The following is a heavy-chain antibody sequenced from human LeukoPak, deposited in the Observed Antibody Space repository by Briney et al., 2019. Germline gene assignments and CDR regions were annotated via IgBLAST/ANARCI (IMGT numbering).Heavy chain of an antibody. V-gene: IGHV3-23*01. CDR3: AKQPYQYVSGSPSWLDP. D-gene: IGHD3-10*01. CDR1: GFTFSSYA. J-gene: IGHJ5*02. Sequence: PGGSLRLSCATSGFTFSSYAMIWVRQAPGKGLEWVSGISDSGGSTYYADSVKGRFTISRDNSKNTLYLQMNTLRAEDTAVYFCAKQPYQYVSGSPSWLDPWGQGTLVTVSS. CDR2: ISDSGGST.